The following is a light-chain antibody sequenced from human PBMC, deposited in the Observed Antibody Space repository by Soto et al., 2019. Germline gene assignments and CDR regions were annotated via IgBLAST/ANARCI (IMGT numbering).Light chain of an antibody. Sequence: EIVLTQSPAILSLSPGERATLSCRASQSVSSYLAWYQQKPGQAPRLLIYDASTRATDIPARFSGSGFGTDFTPTISSLEPDDFAVYYCQQRFSWPPITFGQGTRLEIK. V-gene: IGKV3-11*01. CDR2: DAS. CDR1: QSVSSY. CDR3: QQRFSWPPIT. J-gene: IGKJ5*01.